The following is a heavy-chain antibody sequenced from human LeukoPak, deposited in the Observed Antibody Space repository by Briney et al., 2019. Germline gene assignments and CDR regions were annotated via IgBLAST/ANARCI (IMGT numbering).Heavy chain of an antibody. J-gene: IGHJ5*02. D-gene: IGHD5-18*01. V-gene: IGHV4-61*02. CDR3: ARDHTAMVKGASNWFDP. CDR2: IYTSGST. CDR1: GGSISSGSYY. Sequence: SETLSLTCTVSGGSISSGSYYWSWIRQPAGKGLEWIGRIYTSGSTNYNHSLKSRVTIPVDTSKNQFSLKLSSVTAADTAVYYCARDHTAMVKGASNWFDPWGQGTLVTVSS.